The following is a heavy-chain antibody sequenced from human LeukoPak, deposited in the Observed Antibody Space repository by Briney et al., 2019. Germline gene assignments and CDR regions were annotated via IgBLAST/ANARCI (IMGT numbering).Heavy chain of an antibody. CDR1: GYSFSTYG. Sequence: ASVKVSCKTSGYSFSTYGITWVRQAPGQGLEWMGWISTYNTNTNYAQKFQGRVTMTRDTSISTAYMELSRLRSDDTAVYYCARARGATFRFDYWGQGTLVSVSS. J-gene: IGHJ4*02. CDR2: ISTYNTNT. CDR3: ARARGATFRFDY. V-gene: IGHV1-18*01. D-gene: IGHD1-26*01.